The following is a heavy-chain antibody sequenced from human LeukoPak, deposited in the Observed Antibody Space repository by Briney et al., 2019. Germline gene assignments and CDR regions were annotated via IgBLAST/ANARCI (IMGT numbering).Heavy chain of an antibody. J-gene: IGHJ3*02. Sequence: PSETLSLTCPVSGGSISSYYWTWIRQPPGKGLEWIGYIYYSGSSNYNPSLKSRVTISVDTSKNQFSLKLSSVTAADTAVYYCARDFLFAFDIWGQGTMVTVSS. CDR3: ARDFLFAFDI. CDR2: IYYSGSS. V-gene: IGHV4-59*01. CDR1: GGSISSYY.